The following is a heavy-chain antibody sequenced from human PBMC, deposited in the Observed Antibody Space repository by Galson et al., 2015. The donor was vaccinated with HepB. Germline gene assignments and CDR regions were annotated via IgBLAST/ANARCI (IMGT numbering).Heavy chain of an antibody. CDR1: GYSFTSYW. CDR2: IDPSDSYT. Sequence: QSGAEVKKPGESLRISCKGSGYSFTSYWISWVRQMPGKGLEWMGRIDPSDSYTNYSPSFQGHVTISADKSISTAYLQWSSLKASDTAMYYCARHPSIAVAGTPTFDYWGQGTLVTVSS. D-gene: IGHD6-19*01. V-gene: IGHV5-10-1*01. CDR3: ARHPSIAVAGTPTFDY. J-gene: IGHJ4*02.